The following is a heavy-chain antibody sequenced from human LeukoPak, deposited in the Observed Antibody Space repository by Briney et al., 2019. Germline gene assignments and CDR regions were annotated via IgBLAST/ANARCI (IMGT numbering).Heavy chain of an antibody. V-gene: IGHV4-59*01. J-gene: IGHJ4*02. CDR3: ASSPGRGDWYFDY. CDR2: VYYSGST. Sequence: SETLSLTCTVSGGSISSYYWTWIRQPPGKRLEWFGYVYYSGSTNYNPSLKSRVTMSVDTSKNQFSLKLSSVTAADTAVYYCASSPGRGDWYFDYWGQGILVTVSS. D-gene: IGHD2-21*02. CDR1: GGSISSYY.